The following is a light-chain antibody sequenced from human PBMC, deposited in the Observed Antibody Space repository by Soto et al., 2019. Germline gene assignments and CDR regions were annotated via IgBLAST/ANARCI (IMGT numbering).Light chain of an antibody. CDR3: QHMRT. V-gene: IGKV1-5*01. J-gene: IGKJ1*01. CDR2: DAS. Sequence: DIQMTQSPYTLSASVGDRVTITCRASQNINNWIAWYQQKPGKAPKFLIYDASTLESGVPSRFSGSGFGTEFSLTISSLQPDDSGSYYCQHMRTFGKGTKVEIK. CDR1: QNINNW.